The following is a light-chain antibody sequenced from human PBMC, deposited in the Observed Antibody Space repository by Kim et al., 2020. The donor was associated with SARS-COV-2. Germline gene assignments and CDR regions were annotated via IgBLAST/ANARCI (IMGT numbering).Light chain of an antibody. V-gene: IGKV3-15*01. CDR1: QSVSSN. Sequence: VSPGERATLSCRASQSVSSNLAWYQQKPGQAPRLLIYGASTRATGIPARFSGSGSGTEFTLTISSLQSEDFAVYYCQQYNNWPLSFGPGTKVDIK. J-gene: IGKJ3*01. CDR2: GAS. CDR3: QQYNNWPLS.